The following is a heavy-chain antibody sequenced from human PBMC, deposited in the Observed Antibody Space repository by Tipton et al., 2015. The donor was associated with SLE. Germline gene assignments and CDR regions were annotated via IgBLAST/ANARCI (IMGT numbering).Heavy chain of an antibody. CDR2: ISYTGST. CDR1: GGSISSSYY. J-gene: IGHJ5*02. V-gene: IGHV4-39*07. D-gene: IGHD2-2*02. CDR3: ARAIRFFDP. Sequence: TLSLTCTVSGGSISSSYYWGWIRQSPGKGLEWIGSISYTGSTYYNPSLKSRVTISVDMSKNQFSLKLTSVTAADTAVYYCARAIRFFDPWGQGTLVTVSS.